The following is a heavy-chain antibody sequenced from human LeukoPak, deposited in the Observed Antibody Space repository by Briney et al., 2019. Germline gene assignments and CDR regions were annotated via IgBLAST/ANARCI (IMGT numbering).Heavy chain of an antibody. CDR3: ARGVVRRGPDNWFDP. D-gene: IGHD2-2*01. CDR1: GGSISSYY. Sequence: SETLSLTCTVSGGSISSYYWSWIRQPAGKGLEWIGRIYTSGSTNYNPSLKSRVTMSVDTSKNQFSLKLSSVTAADTAVYYCARGVVRRGPDNWFDPWAREPWSPSPQ. V-gene: IGHV4-4*07. J-gene: IGHJ5*02. CDR2: IYTSGST.